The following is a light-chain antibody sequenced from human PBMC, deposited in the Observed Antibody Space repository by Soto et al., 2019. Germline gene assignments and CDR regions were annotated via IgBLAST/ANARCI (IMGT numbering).Light chain of an antibody. J-gene: IGLJ7*01. CDR3: AAWDDSLSGAV. CDR2: RNN. V-gene: IGLV1-47*01. Sequence: QSVLTQPPSASGTPGPRVTISCSGSSSNIGSNYVYWYQQLPGTAPKLPIYRNNQRPSGVPDRCSGSKSGTSASLAISGRRSEDEADYYCAAWDDSLSGAVFGGGTQLTVL. CDR1: SSNIGSNY.